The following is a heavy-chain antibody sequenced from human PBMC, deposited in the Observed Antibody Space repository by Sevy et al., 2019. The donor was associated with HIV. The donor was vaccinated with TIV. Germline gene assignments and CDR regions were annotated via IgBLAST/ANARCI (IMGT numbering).Heavy chain of an antibody. CDR2: ISSSSSYI. D-gene: IGHD2-2*01. J-gene: IGHJ6*04. V-gene: IGHV3-21*01. Sequence: GGSLRLSCAASGFTFSSYSMNWVRQAPGKGLEWVSSISSSSSYIYYADSVKGRFTISRDNAKNSLYLQMNSLRAEDTAVYYCARDWAPAATTQPTGFVWGTGTTVTVSS. CDR3: ARDWAPAATTQPTGFV. CDR1: GFTFSSYS.